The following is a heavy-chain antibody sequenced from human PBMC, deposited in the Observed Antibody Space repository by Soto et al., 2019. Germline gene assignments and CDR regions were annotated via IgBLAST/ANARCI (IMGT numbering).Heavy chain of an antibody. CDR1: GFTFSSYW. CDR3: ARDGLTMVRGAAPRGDY. CDR2: IKQDGSEK. D-gene: IGHD3-10*01. Sequence: EVQLVESGGGLVQPEGSLRLSCAASGFTFSSYWMSWVRQAPGKGLEWVANIKQDGSEKFYVDSVKGRFTISKDNAKNSVYLQMDSLRAEDTAVYYCARDGLTMVRGAAPRGDYWGQGTLVTVSS. V-gene: IGHV3-7*03. J-gene: IGHJ4*02.